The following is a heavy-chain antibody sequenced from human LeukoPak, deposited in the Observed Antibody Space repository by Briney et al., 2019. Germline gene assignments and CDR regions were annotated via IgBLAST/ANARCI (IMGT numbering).Heavy chain of an antibody. CDR1: VYTFTRYY. V-gene: IGHV1-2*02. J-gene: IGHJ4*02. D-gene: IGHD3-10*01. CDR2: INPNSGGT. Sequence: ASVNVSCKPSVYTFTRYYMHWVRQAPGQRLEWMGWINPNSGGTNYAQKFQGRVTMTRDTSISTAYMELSRLRSDDTAVYYCARGVVGSYYDYWGQGTLVTVSS. CDR3: ARGVVGSYYDY.